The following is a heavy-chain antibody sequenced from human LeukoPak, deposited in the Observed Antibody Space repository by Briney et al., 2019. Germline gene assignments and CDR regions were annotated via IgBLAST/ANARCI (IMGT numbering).Heavy chain of an antibody. J-gene: IGHJ5*02. CDR2: VLPIFGTA. CDR3: ASSRHASLGRLVVPGRNNWFDP. Sequence: GASVTVSCKASGGTFSSYAISWVRQAPGQGLEWMGGVLPIFGTANYAQKFQGRVTITTDESTSTAYMELSSLRSEDTAVYYCASSRHASLGRLVVPGRNNWFDPWGQGTLVTVSS. CDR1: GGTFSSYA. D-gene: IGHD2-2*01. V-gene: IGHV1-69*05.